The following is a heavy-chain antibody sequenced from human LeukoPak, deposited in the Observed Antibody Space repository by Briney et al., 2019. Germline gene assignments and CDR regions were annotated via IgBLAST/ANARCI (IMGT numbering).Heavy chain of an antibody. CDR3: AREFPRLGRVDY. V-gene: IGHV4-4*07. CDR2: IYTSRST. J-gene: IGHJ4*02. Sequence: SETLSLTCTVSGGSISSYYWSWIRQPAGKGLEWIGRIYTSRSTNYNPSLKSRVTMSVDTSKNQFSLKLSSVTAADTAVYYCAREFPRLGRVDYWGQGTLVTVSS. CDR1: GGSISSYY. D-gene: IGHD6-19*01.